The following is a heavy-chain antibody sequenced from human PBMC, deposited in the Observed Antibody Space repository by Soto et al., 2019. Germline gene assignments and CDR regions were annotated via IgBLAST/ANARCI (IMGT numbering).Heavy chain of an antibody. Sequence: SETLSLTCAVSGGSISSGGYSWSWIRQPPGKGLEWIGYIYHSGSTYYNPSLKSRVTISVDRSKNQFSLKLSSVTAADTAVYYCARDAGYCSSTSCSYNWFDPWGQGTLVTV. V-gene: IGHV4-30-2*01. D-gene: IGHD2-2*01. J-gene: IGHJ5*02. CDR3: ARDAGYCSSTSCSYNWFDP. CDR1: GGSISSGGYS. CDR2: IYHSGST.